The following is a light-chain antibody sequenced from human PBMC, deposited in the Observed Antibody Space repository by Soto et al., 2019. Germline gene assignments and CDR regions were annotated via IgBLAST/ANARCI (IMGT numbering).Light chain of an antibody. J-gene: IGLJ1*01. V-gene: IGLV2-14*01. CDR1: SSDIGVYNY. Sequence: QSALTHPASVSGSPGQSSTFSCTGTSSDIGVYNYVSWYQQHPGKSPKLMIYEVNNRPSGVSNRFPGSKSGNTASLTISALQAEDEADYSCSSYTTSNTYVFGTGNKVTVL. CDR2: EVN. CDR3: SSYTTSNTYV.